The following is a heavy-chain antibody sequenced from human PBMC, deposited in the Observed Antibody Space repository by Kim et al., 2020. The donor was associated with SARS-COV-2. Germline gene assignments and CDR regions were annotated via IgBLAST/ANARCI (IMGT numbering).Heavy chain of an antibody. CDR3: ARAITIFGVVISYFDY. Sequence: SETLSLTCTVSGGSISSGGYYWSWIRQHPGKGLEWIGYIYYSGSTYYNPSLKSRVTISVDTSKNQFSLKLSSVTAVDTAVYYCARAITIFGVVISYFDYWGQGTLVTVSS. CDR1: GGSISSGGYY. D-gene: IGHD3-3*01. J-gene: IGHJ4*02. CDR2: IYYSGST. V-gene: IGHV4-31*03.